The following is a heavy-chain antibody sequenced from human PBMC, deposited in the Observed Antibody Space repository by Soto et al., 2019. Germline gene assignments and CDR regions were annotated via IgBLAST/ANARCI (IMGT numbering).Heavy chain of an antibody. D-gene: IGHD5-18*01. J-gene: IGHJ6*02. V-gene: IGHV1-69*13. CDR1: GGTFSSYA. CDR2: IIPIFGTA. Sequence: ASVKVSCKASGGTFSSYAISWVRQAPGQGLEWMGGIIPIFGTANYAQKFQGRVTITAEESTRTAYMELSRLRSEETAVYYCANGRKEGYSYGFVYYYYGMDVWG. CDR3: ANGRKEGYSYGFVYYYYGMDV.